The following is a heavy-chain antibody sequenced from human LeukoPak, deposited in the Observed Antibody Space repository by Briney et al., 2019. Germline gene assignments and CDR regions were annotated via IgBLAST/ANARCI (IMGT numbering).Heavy chain of an antibody. CDR2: ISGSGGTT. Sequence: PGGSLRLSCAASGFTFSRYAMSWVRQAPGKGLEWVSAISGSGGTTYYADSVKGRFTISRDNSKSTLYLQMNSLRAEDTAVCYCAKEDCGVDCSTFDYWGQGTLVTVSS. CDR1: GFTFSRYA. V-gene: IGHV3-23*01. CDR3: AKEDCGVDCSTFDY. D-gene: IGHD2-21*02. J-gene: IGHJ4*02.